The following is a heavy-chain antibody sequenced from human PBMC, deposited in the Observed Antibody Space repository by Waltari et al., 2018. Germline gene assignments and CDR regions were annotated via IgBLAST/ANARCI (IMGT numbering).Heavy chain of an antibody. Sequence: DVQLVESGGGLVQPGGSLRLSCAASGFTFSTYWMNWVRQAPGKGLVWVSRIKMDGSTTDYADSVKGRFTISRDNAKNTVSLQMNSLRSEDTAVYYCTKVGILSGYNYGIDVWGQGTTVTVSS. D-gene: IGHD3-9*01. J-gene: IGHJ6*02. CDR2: IKMDGSTT. V-gene: IGHV3-74*01. CDR1: GFTFSTYW. CDR3: TKVGILSGYNYGIDV.